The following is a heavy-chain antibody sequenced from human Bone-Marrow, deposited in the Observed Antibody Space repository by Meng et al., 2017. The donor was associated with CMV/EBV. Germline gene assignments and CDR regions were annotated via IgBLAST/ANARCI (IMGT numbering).Heavy chain of an antibody. J-gene: IGHJ5*02. CDR3: AKDQGAQLVHLDNWFDP. CDR1: GFTFSSSV. CDR2: IRYDGSNK. V-gene: IGHV3-30*02. D-gene: IGHD6-13*01. Sequence: QVELVESGGGVVQPGGSLRLSFAASGFTFSSSVMHWVRQAPGKGLEWVAFIRYDGSNKYYADSVKGRFTISRDNSKNTLYLQMNSLRAEDTAVYYCAKDQGAQLVHLDNWFDPWGQGPLVTVAS.